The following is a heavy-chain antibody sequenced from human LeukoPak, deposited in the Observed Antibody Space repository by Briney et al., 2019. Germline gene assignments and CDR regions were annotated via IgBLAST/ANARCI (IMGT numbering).Heavy chain of an antibody. D-gene: IGHD3-10*01. CDR2: INPNSGGT. V-gene: IGHV1-2*02. CDR1: GYTFTGYY. CDR3: ARAYSTMVRGVMSY. J-gene: IGHJ4*02. Sequence: ASVNVSFKASGYTFTGYYMHWVRPAPGQGREGMGWINPNSGGTNYAQKFQGRVTMTRDTSISTAYMELSRLRSDDTAVYYCARAYSTMVRGVMSYWGQGTLVTVSS.